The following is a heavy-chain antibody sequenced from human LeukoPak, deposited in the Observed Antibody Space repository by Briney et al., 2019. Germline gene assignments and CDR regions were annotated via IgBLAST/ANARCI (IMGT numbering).Heavy chain of an antibody. Sequence: GGSLRLSCAASGFTFSTYAMSWVRQAPGKGLEWVPSISSGGGSTYYADSGKGRFTISRDNSKNTLYLQMNSLRAEDTAVYYCAKREPGGKYFDYWGQGTLVTVSS. CDR2: ISSGGGST. V-gene: IGHV3-23*01. CDR3: AKREPGGKYFDY. D-gene: IGHD1-26*01. CDR1: GFTFSTYA. J-gene: IGHJ4*02.